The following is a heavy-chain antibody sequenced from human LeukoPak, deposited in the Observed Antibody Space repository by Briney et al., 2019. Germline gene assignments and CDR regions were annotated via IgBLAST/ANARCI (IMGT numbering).Heavy chain of an antibody. D-gene: IGHD3-10*01. CDR1: GFTFSSYS. Sequence: GGSLRLSCAASGFTFSSYSMNWVRQAPGKGLEWVSYISSSSSTIYYADSVKGRFTISRDNVKNSLYLQMNSLRAEDTAVYYCARDYYGSPTHWGQGTLVTVSS. V-gene: IGHV3-48*01. CDR2: ISSSSSTI. CDR3: ARDYYGSPTH. J-gene: IGHJ4*02.